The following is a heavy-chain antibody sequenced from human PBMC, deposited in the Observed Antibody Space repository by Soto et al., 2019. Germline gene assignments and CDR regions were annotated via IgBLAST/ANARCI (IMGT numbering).Heavy chain of an antibody. J-gene: IGHJ6*02. D-gene: IGHD6-13*01. Sequence: GGSLRLSCAASGFTFSSYAMHWVRQAPGKGLEWVAVISYDGSNKYYADSVKGRFTISRDNSKNTLYLQMNSLRAEDTAVYYCARDGIAAAGRIFGMDVWGQGTTVTVSS. CDR3: ARDGIAAAGRIFGMDV. CDR1: GFTFSSYA. CDR2: ISYDGSNK. V-gene: IGHV3-30-3*01.